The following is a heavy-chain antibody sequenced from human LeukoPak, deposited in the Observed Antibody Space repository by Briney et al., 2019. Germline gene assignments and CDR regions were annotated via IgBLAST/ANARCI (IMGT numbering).Heavy chain of an antibody. CDR1: GYTFTSYG. CDR3: ARGDYYGSGSYLPEDY. J-gene: IGHJ4*02. CDR2: ISAYNGNT. Sequence: ASVKVSCKASGYTFTSYGISWVRQAPGQGLEWMGWISAYNGNTNYAQKFQGRVTMTRDTSTSTVYMELSSLRSEDTAVYYCARGDYYGSGSYLPEDYWGQGTLVTVSS. D-gene: IGHD3-10*01. V-gene: IGHV1-18*01.